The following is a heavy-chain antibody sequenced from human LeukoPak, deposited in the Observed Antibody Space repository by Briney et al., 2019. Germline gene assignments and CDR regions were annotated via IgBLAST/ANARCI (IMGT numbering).Heavy chain of an antibody. Sequence: GGFLRLSCTASGFTFSNYPINFVRQAPGKGLDWVSAISGSGATIYYADAVRGRFTISRDNSKNTVYLQMYSLRAEDTALYYCVTKLYVGHTHAFDIWGQGTMVTVSP. CDR1: GFTFSNYP. V-gene: IGHV3-23*01. CDR2: ISGSGATI. CDR3: VTKLYVGHTHAFDI. J-gene: IGHJ3*02. D-gene: IGHD3-16*01.